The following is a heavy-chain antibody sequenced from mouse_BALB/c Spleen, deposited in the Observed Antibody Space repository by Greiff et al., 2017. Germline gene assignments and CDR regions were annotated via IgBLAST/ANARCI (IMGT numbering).Heavy chain of an antibody. CDR1: GFTFSSFG. D-gene: IGHD2-12*01. Sequence: EVKVVESGGGLVQPGGSRKLSCAASGFTFSSFGMHWVRQAPEKGLEWVAYISSGSSTIYYADTVKGRFTISRDNPKNTLFLQMTSLRSEDTAMYYCARGRRGDYAMDYWGQGTSVTVSS. V-gene: IGHV5-17*02. CDR2: ISSGSSTI. CDR3: ARGRRGDYAMDY. J-gene: IGHJ4*01.